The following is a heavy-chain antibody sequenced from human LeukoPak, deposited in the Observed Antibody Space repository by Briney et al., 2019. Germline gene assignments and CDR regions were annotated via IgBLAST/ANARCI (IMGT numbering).Heavy chain of an antibody. CDR2: INQSGST. V-gene: IGHV4-34*01. J-gene: IGHJ3*02. D-gene: IGHD2-8*01. CDR3: ARRATSCTNGVCYTPRAGLWAFDI. Sequence: SETLSLTCTVSGGSISGYYWRWIRQPPGKGREWSGEINQSGSTNYNPSLKSRVTISVDTSKNQFSLKLSSVTAADTAVYYCARRATSCTNGVCYTPRAGLWAFDIWGQGTMVTVSS. CDR1: GGSISGYY.